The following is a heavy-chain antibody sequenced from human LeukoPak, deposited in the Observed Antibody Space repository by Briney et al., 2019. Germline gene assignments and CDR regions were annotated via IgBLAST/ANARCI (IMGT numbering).Heavy chain of an antibody. Sequence: GGSLRLSCAASGFTFNNFAMTWVRQAPGKGLEWVSGISGSGSNTYYADSVKGRFTISRDNSKNTLYLQMNSLRAEDTAIYYCAMGYYFDSWGQGTLATVSS. CDR1: GFTFNNFA. J-gene: IGHJ4*02. D-gene: IGHD3-16*01. CDR3: AMGYYFDS. V-gene: IGHV3-23*01. CDR2: ISGSGSNT.